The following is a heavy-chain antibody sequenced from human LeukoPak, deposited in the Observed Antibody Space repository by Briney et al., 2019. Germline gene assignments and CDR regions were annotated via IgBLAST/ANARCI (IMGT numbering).Heavy chain of an antibody. CDR1: GGTFSSYA. V-gene: IGHV1-69*06. D-gene: IGHD6-19*01. Sequence: GASVKVSCKASGGTFSSYAISWVRQAPGQGLEWMGGIIPIFGTANYAQKFQGRVTITADKSTSTAYMELSSLRSEDTAVYYCARDLGAVAGTGGWFDPWGQGTLVTVSS. J-gene: IGHJ5*02. CDR2: IIPIFGTA. CDR3: ARDLGAVAGTGGWFDP.